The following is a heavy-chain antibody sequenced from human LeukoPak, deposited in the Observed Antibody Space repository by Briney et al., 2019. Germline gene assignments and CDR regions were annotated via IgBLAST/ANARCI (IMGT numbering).Heavy chain of an antibody. D-gene: IGHD2-2*03. V-gene: IGHV4-30-4*01. CDR2: IYYSGST. Sequence: SQTLSLTCTVSGGSLSSGDYYWSWIRQPPGKGLEWIGYIYYSGSTYYNPSLKSRVTISVDTSKNQFSLKLSSVTAADTAVYYCARAPLGYCSSTSCFIFDYWGQGTLVTVSS. J-gene: IGHJ4*02. CDR1: GGSLSSGDYY. CDR3: ARAPLGYCSSTSCFIFDY.